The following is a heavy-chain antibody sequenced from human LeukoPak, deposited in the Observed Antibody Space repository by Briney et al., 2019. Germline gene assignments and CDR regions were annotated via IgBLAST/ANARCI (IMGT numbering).Heavy chain of an antibody. CDR3: ARGPVSRSNLEY. Sequence: GGSLRLSCAASGFTFRIYGMHWVRQAPGKGLEWLSQINSNGSSTTYADSVKGRFTISRDNAKNTLYLQMNSLSAEDTAVYYCARGPVSRSNLEYWGQGTLVTVSS. D-gene: IGHD5/OR15-5a*01. J-gene: IGHJ4*02. V-gene: IGHV3-74*01. CDR2: INSNGSST. CDR1: GFTFRIYG.